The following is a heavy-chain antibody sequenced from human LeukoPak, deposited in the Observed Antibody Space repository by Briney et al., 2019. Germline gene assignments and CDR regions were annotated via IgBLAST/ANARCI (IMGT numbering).Heavy chain of an antibody. V-gene: IGHV3-23*01. D-gene: IGHD2-15*01. J-gene: IGHJ5*02. CDR2: ISGSGGST. Sequence: GGSLRLSCAASGFTFSSYAMSWVRQAPGKGLEWVSAISGSGGSTYYADSVKGRFTISRDNSKNTLYLQMNSLRAEDTAVYYCSKGPPGLVGNWVGPWGQGTLVTVSS. CDR3: SKGPPGLVGNWVGP. CDR1: GFTFSSYA.